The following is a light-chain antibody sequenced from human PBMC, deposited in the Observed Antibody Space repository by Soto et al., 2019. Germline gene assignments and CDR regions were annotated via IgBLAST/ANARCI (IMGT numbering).Light chain of an antibody. CDR3: QQYSSPYT. V-gene: IGKV1-9*01. CDR1: QGISSY. J-gene: IGKJ2*01. CDR2: GAS. Sequence: DIQLTQSPSFLSASVGDRVTITCRASQGISSYLAWYQQRPGEPPELLIYGASTLRPGVASRFSGSGSGTEFTLTISSLQPDDFATYYCQQYSSPYTFGQGTKLEIK.